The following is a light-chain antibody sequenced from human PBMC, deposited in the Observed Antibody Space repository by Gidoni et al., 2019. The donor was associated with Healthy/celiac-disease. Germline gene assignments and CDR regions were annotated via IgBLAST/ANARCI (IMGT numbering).Light chain of an antibody. Sequence: QSALTQPASASGSPGQSITISCTGTSSDVGSYNLVSWYQQHPGKAPKLMIYEVSKRPSGVSNRFSGSKSGNTASLTISGLQAEDEADYYCCSYAGSSTRNVVFGGGTKLTVL. V-gene: IGLV2-23*02. CDR2: EVS. CDR3: CSYAGSSTRNVV. CDR1: SSDVGSYNL. J-gene: IGLJ2*01.